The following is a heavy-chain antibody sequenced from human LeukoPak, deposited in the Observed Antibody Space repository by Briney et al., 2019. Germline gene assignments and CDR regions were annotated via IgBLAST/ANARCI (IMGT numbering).Heavy chain of an antibody. CDR2: IYYSGNT. V-gene: IGHV4-39*01. Sequence: PSETLSLTCTVSGVSISSSNSYWGWIRQPPGKGLEWIGSIYYSGNTYYNASLKSQVSISIDTSKNQFSLRLTSVTAADTAVYYCARAQAVAGTHNWFDPWGQGTLVTVSS. D-gene: IGHD6-19*01. CDR3: ARAQAVAGTHNWFDP. J-gene: IGHJ5*02. CDR1: GVSISSSNSY.